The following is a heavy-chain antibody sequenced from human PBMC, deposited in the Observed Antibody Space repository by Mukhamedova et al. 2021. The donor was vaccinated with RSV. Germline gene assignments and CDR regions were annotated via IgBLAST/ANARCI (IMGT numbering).Heavy chain of an antibody. V-gene: IGHV3-23*01. J-gene: IGHJ4*02. Sequence: AEYMGGRFTISRDNSKDTLYLQMNSLRVEDTAVYYCFQAYQLLPVDYWGQGTLVAVSS. CDR3: FQAYQLLPVDY. D-gene: IGHD2-2*01.